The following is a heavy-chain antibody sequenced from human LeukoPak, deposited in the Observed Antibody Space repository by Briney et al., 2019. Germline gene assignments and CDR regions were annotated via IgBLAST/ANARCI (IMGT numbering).Heavy chain of an antibody. CDR1: GFTFSSYA. V-gene: IGHV3-30-3*01. Sequence: GGSLRLSCAASGFTFSSYAMHWVRQAPGKGLEWVAVISYDGSNKYYAGSVKGRFTISRDNSKITLYLQMNSLRAEDTAVYYCAREDPTGFDYWGQGALVTVSS. J-gene: IGHJ4*02. CDR2: ISYDGSNK. CDR3: AREDPTGFDY.